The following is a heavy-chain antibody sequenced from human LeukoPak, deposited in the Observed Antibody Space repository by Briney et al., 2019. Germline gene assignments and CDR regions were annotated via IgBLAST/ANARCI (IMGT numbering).Heavy chain of an antibody. CDR1: GFTVSSNY. J-gene: IGHJ4*02. CDR3: AREAPRYIVGAILPAYYFDY. D-gene: IGHD1-26*01. V-gene: IGHV3-21*01. CDR2: ISSSSSYI. Sequence: GGSLRLSCAASGFTVSSNYMSWVRQAPGKGLEWVSSISSSSSYIYYADSVKGRFTISRDNAKNSLYLQMNSLRAEDTAVYYCAREAPRYIVGAILPAYYFDYWGQGTLVTVSS.